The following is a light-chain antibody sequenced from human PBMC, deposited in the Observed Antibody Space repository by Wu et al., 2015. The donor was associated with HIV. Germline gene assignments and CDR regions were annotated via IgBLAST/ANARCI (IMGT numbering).Light chain of an antibody. CDR2: DAS. Sequence: DIVLTQSPGTLSLSPGDRATISCKASQSLTSSHSYLAWYQQKSGQTPRLLIYDASTRATGIPARFSGSGTGTDFTLTISSLEPEDFAVYYCQHRSNWPLTFGGGTKVEIK. V-gene: IGKV3-11*01. CDR1: QSLTSSHSY. J-gene: IGKJ4*01. CDR3: QHRSNWPLT.